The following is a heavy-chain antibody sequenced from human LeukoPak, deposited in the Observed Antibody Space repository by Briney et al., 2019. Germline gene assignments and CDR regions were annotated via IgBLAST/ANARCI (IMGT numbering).Heavy chain of an antibody. CDR1: GFPFSIYS. Sequence: GGSLRLSCSASGFPFSIYSMNWVRQAPGKGPEWISYISSRSSILYYADSVNGRFTISRDDAKNSLYLQMSGLRVEDTAVYYCARDSASPPVTFDYWGLGTLVTLSS. D-gene: IGHD4-17*01. CDR3: ARDSASPPVTFDY. V-gene: IGHV3-48*04. CDR2: ISSRSSIL. J-gene: IGHJ4*02.